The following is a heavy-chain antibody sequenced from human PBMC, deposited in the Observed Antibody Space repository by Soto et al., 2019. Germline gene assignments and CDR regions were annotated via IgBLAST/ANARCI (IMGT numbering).Heavy chain of an antibody. CDR1: GVSISSYY. CDR2: IYYSGST. D-gene: IGHD1-26*01. J-gene: IGHJ5*02. CDR3: ARHGTFDWFDP. Sequence: SDTLSLTCTVSGVSISSYYWSWILQPPGKGLEWIGYIYYSGSTNYNPSLKSRVTISVDTSKNQFSLKLSSVTAADTAVYYCARHGTFDWFDPWGQGTLVIVSS. V-gene: IGHV4-59*08.